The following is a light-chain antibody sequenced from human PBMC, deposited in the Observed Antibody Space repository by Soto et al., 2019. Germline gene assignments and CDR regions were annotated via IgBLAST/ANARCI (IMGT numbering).Light chain of an antibody. CDR2: GAS. Sequence: EIQMTQSPSSLSASVGDRVTITCRASQSISSDLNWYQQKPGKAPELLIYGASTLQSGVPSRFSGSGSGRDFTLTISSLQPEDFATYHCQQSFSTRFTFGPGNKVDIK. V-gene: IGKV1-39*01. J-gene: IGKJ3*01. CDR3: QQSFSTRFT. CDR1: QSISSD.